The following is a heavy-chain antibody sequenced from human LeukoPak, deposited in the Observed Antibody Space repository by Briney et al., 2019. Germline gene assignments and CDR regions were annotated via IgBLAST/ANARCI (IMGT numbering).Heavy chain of an antibody. CDR2: ISAYNGNT. CDR3: ARRDYYDSDHLFDP. V-gene: IGHV1-18*01. Sequence: GASVKVSCKASRYTFTSYGISWVRQAPGQGLEWMGWISAYNGNTNYAQKLQGRVTMTTDTSTSTAYMELRSLRSDDTAVYYCARRDYYDSDHLFDPWGQGTLVTVSS. D-gene: IGHD3-3*01. CDR1: RYTFTSYG. J-gene: IGHJ5*02.